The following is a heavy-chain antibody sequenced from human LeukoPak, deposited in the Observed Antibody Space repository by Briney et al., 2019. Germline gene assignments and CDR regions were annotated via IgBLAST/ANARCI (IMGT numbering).Heavy chain of an antibody. D-gene: IGHD6-13*01. CDR3: AKDPAYRHSSSPIAGPGTIGVDY. CDR1: GFTFSSYG. Sequence: GGSLRLSCAASGFTFSSYGMHWVRQAPGKGLEWVAFIRYDGSNKYYADSVKGRFTISRDNSKNTLYLQMNSLRAEDTAVYYCAKDPAYRHSSSPIAGPGTIGVDYWGQGTLVTVSS. J-gene: IGHJ4*02. CDR2: IRYDGSNK. V-gene: IGHV3-30*02.